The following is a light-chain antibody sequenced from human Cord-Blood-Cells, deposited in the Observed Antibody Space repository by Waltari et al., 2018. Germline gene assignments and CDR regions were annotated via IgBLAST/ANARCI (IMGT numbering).Light chain of an antibody. CDR2: EGS. Sequence: QSALTQPASVSGSPGPSITIPCTGTSSNVGSYNLVSWYQQHPGKAPKLMIYEGSKRPSGVSNRFSGSKSGNTASLTIAGLQAEDEADYYCCSYVGSSTWVFGGGTKLTVL. CDR3: CSYVGSSTWV. CDR1: SSNVGSYNL. V-gene: IGLV2-23*01. J-gene: IGLJ3*02.